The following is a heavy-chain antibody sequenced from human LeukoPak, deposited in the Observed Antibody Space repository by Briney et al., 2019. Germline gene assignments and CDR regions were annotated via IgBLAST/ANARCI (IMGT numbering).Heavy chain of an antibody. V-gene: IGHV3-30*02. Sequence: GGSLRLSCAASGFTFSSYGMHWVRQAPGKGLEWVAFIRYDGSNKYYADSVKGRFTISRDNSKNTLYLQMNSLRAEDTAVYYCAKDGWRYLYYFDYWGQGTLVTVSS. J-gene: IGHJ4*02. CDR1: GFTFSSYG. D-gene: IGHD3-9*01. CDR3: AKDGWRYLYYFDY. CDR2: IRYDGSNK.